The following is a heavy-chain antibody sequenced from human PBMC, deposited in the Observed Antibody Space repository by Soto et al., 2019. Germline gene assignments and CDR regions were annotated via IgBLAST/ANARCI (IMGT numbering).Heavy chain of an antibody. CDR3: ARENWDYGLDV. CDR1: GYTFTTYG. J-gene: IGHJ6*02. CDR2: ISAYNGNT. V-gene: IGHV1-18*04. Sequence: GASVKVSCKASGYTFTTYGISWVRQAPGRGLEWMGWISAYNGNTKYAQKLQGRVTMTTDTSTSTAYMELRSLRSDDTAVYYCARENWDYGLDVWGQGTTVTVSS. D-gene: IGHD7-27*01.